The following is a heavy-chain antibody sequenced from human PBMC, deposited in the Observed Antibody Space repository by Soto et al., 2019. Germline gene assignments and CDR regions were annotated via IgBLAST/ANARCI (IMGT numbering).Heavy chain of an antibody. CDR3: AKSSAAIGAFDI. J-gene: IGHJ3*02. Sequence: GGSLRLSCAASGFTFSSYAMSWVRQAPGKGLEWDSAISGSGGSTYYADSVKGRFTISRDNSKNTLYLQMNSLRAEDTAVYYCAKSSAAIGAFDIWGQGTMVTVSS. V-gene: IGHV3-23*01. CDR2: ISGSGGST. CDR1: GFTFSSYA. D-gene: IGHD2-2*01.